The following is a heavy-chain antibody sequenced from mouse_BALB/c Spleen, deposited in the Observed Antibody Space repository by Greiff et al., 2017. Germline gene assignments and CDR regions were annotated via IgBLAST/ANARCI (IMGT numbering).Heavy chain of an antibody. D-gene: IGHD2-14*01. CDR3: ARERGNYYRYDEGYYFDY. Sequence: EVKLQESGPGLVKPSQSLSLTCTVTGYSITSDYAWNWIRQFPGNKLEWMGYISYSGSTSYNPSLKSRISITRDTSKNQFFLQLNSVTTEDTATYYCARERGNYYRYDEGYYFDYWGQGTTLTVSS. CDR2: ISYSGST. J-gene: IGHJ2*01. V-gene: IGHV3-2*02. CDR1: GYSITSDYA.